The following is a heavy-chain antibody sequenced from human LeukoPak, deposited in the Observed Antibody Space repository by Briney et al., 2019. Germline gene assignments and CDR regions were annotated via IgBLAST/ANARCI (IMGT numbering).Heavy chain of an antibody. D-gene: IGHD2-21*01. J-gene: IGHJ3*02. CDR3: ARYPRGGDDSNAFDI. CDR1: GGSISSDNYY. CDR2: ISYSGST. Sequence: KPSETLSLTCTVSGGSISSDNYYWGWIRQSPGKGLEWIGSISYSGSTYYNPSLKSRVTISVDTSKNQFSLKLSSVTAADTAVYYCARYPRGGDDSNAFDIWGQGTMVTVSS. V-gene: IGHV4-39*07.